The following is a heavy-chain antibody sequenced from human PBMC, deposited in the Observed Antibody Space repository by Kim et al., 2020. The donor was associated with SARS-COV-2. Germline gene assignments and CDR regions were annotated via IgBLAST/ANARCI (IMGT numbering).Heavy chain of an antibody. J-gene: IGHJ6*02. Sequence: SETLSLTCTVSGGSISSYCWSWIRQPPGKGLEWIGYIYYSGSTNYNPSLKSRVTISVDTSKNQFSLKLSSVTAADTAVYYCARVEGYCSSTSCYEPDYYYGMDVWGQGTTVTVSS. V-gene: IGHV4-59*01. CDR3: ARVEGYCSSTSCYEPDYYYGMDV. D-gene: IGHD2-2*01. CDR2: IYYSGST. CDR1: GGSISSYC.